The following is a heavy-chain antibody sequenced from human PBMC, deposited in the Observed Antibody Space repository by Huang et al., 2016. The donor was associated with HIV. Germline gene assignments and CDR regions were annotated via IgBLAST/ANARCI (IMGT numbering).Heavy chain of an antibody. CDR2: MDPKTGDT. D-gene: IGHD2-15*01. CDR1: GYRFTDFD. Sequence: QVQLVQSGAEVKKPRASVTVSCRAAGYRFTDFDIHWVRQATGQGHEWMGKMDPKTGDTYYAQDCQGGRVTRSRDTSRNTAYMELNFLTAEDTAVYYCVREGAYTRAWAGYFYYMDVWGKGTTVTVAS. J-gene: IGHJ6*03. CDR3: VREGAYTRAWAGYFYYMDV. V-gene: IGHV1-8*02.